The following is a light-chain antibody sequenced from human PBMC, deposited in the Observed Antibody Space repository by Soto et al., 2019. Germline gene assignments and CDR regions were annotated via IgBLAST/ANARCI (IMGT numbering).Light chain of an antibody. CDR1: ESIGSN. CDR2: DAL. CDR3: QQYNNWPLT. Sequence: EIVMTQSPATLSVSPGERATVSCRASESIGSNLAWYQQGPGQAPRLLIYDALTRAAGIPARFSGSGSGTEFTLTVSSLQSEDFAIYSCQQYNNWPLTFGGGTKVDIK. V-gene: IGKV3-15*01. J-gene: IGKJ4*01.